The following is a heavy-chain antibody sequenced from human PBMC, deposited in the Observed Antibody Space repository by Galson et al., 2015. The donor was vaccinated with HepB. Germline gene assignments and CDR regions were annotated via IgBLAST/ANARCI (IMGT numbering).Heavy chain of an antibody. CDR2: IYYSGST. CDR3: ARMSTRIIMIVVAIHTFDY. CDR1: GDSVSSDSYY. J-gene: IGHJ4*02. Sequence: ETLSLTCTVSGDSVSSDSYYWSWIRQPPGKGLEWIGYIYYSGSTNYNPSLKSRVTISVDTSKNQFSLKLSSVTAADTAVYYCARMSTRIIMIVVAIHTFDYWVQRTLVAVSS. V-gene: IGHV4-61*01. D-gene: IGHD3-22*01.